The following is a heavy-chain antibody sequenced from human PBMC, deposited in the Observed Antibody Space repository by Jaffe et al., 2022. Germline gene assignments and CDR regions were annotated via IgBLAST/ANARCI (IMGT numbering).Heavy chain of an antibody. Sequence: EVQLVESGGGLVQPGGSLKLSCAASGFTFSGSAMHWVRQASGKGLEWVGRIRSKANSYATAYAASVKGRFTISRDDSKNTAYLQMNSLKTEDTAVYYCNSPASSGYYPPYYYYMDVWGKGTTVTVSS. CDR1: GFTFSGSA. J-gene: IGHJ6*03. CDR2: IRSKANSYAT. V-gene: IGHV3-73*02. CDR3: NSPASSGYYPPYYYYMDV. D-gene: IGHD3-22*01.